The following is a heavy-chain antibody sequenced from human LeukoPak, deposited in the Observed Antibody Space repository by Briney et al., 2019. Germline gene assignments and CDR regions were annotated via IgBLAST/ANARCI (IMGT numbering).Heavy chain of an antibody. Sequence: TGGSLRLSCAASGFTFSDSYMSWIRQAPGQGLDWVSYISSSGGYTNYADSVKGRFTISRDNAKNSLYLQMNSLRAEDTAVYYCARDTFGWNWFDPWGQGTLVTVSS. D-gene: IGHD6-19*01. CDR1: GFTFSDSY. CDR2: ISSSGGYT. J-gene: IGHJ5*02. CDR3: ARDTFGWNWFDP. V-gene: IGHV3-11*06.